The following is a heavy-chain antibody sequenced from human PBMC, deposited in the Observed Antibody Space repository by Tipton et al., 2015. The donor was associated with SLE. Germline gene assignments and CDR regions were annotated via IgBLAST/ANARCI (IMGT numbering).Heavy chain of an antibody. CDR1: GASFSGYY. D-gene: IGHD2-8*02. CDR3: AGVLGYCTGGVCYYYYGMDV. J-gene: IGHJ6*02. CDR2: INHSGST. Sequence: TLSLTCAVYGASFSGYYWSWIRQPPGKGLEWIGEINHSGSTNYNPSLKSRVTISVDTSKNQFSLKLSSVTAADTAVYYCAGVLGYCTGGVCYYYYGMDVWGQGTTVTVSS. V-gene: IGHV4-34*01.